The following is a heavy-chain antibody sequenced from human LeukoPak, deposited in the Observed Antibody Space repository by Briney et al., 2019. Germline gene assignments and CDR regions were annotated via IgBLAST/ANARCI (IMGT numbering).Heavy chain of an antibody. CDR1: GFTSSDYH. CDR2: ISSSGNTV. D-gene: IGHD3-3*01. J-gene: IGHJ4*02. CDR3: VRDQWSAYDS. Sequence: GGSLRLSCAASGFTSSDYHMSWIRQAPGKGLEWVSYISSSGNTVYYADSVKGRFTISRDNAKNSLFLQMNSLRAEDTAVYYCVRDQWSAYDSWGQGTLVTVSS. V-gene: IGHV3-11*01.